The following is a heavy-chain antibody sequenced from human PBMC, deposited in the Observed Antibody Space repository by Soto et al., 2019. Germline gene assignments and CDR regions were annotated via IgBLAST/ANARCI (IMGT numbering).Heavy chain of an antibody. CDR3: VRDGGHYELDL. V-gene: IGHV3-33*01. CDR1: GFPFSLCG. CDR2: IWNDGFTT. J-gene: IGHJ4*02. Sequence: LLESGGGVAQPGTSLTLSCATSGFPFSLCGMHWVRQAPGKGLEWVGVIWNDGFTTKFADSVRGRFTISRDNSKNMLYLHVSALRHEDTAVYFCVRDGGHYELDLWGQGTQVSVSS. D-gene: IGHD4-17*01.